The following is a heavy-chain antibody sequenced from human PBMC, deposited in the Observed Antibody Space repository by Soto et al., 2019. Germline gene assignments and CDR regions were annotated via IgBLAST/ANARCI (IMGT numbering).Heavy chain of an antibody. J-gene: IGHJ6*03. D-gene: IGHD2-15*01. Sequence: GGSLRLSCAASGFTFSSYAMSWVRQAPGKGLEWVSAISGSGGSTYYADSVKGRFTISRDNSKNTLYLQMNSLGAEDTAVYYCAKDLGYCSGGSCYNYYYYYYMDVWGKGTTVTVSS. V-gene: IGHV3-23*01. CDR2: ISGSGGST. CDR3: AKDLGYCSGGSCYNYYYYYYMDV. CDR1: GFTFSSYA.